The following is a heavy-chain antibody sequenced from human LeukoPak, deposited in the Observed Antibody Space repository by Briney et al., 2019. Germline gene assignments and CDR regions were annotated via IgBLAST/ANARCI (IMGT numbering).Heavy chain of an antibody. CDR1: GGSISSSSYY. CDR3: ARPLSGWYFDY. CDR2: IYYSGST. Sequence: SETLSLTCTVSGGSISSSSYYWGWIRQPPGKGLEWIGSIYYSGSTYYNPSLKSRVTISVDTSKNQFSLKLSSVTAADTAVYYCARPLSGWYFDYWGQGTLVTVSS. V-gene: IGHV4-39*01. J-gene: IGHJ4*02. D-gene: IGHD6-19*01.